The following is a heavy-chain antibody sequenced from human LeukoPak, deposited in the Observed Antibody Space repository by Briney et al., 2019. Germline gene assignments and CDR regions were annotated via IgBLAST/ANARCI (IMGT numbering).Heavy chain of an antibody. J-gene: IGHJ6*02. Sequence: GGSPRLSCAASGFSVSGKFMSWVRQAPGKGLEWVAVISYDGSNKYYAGSVKGRFTISRDNSKNTLYLQMNSLRVEDTAVYFCARGGTEIYYYHYGMDVWGQGTTVTVSS. CDR3: ARGGTEIYYYHYGMDV. D-gene: IGHD5-12*01. V-gene: IGHV3-30*03. CDR2: ISYDGSNK. CDR1: GFSVSGKF.